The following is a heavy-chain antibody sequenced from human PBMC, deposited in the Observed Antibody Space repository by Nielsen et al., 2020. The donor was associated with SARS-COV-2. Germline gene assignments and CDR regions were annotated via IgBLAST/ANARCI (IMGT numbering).Heavy chain of an antibody. CDR2: IKQDGSEK. J-gene: IGHJ4*02. D-gene: IGHD2-2*02. CDR3: ARDVYCSSTSCYTMGFDY. Sequence: GESLKISCAASGFTFSSYGMHWVRQAPGKGLEWVANIKQDGSEKYYVDSVKGRFTISRDNAKNSLYLQMNSLRAEDTAVYYCARDVYCSSTSCYTMGFDYWGQGTLVTVSS. CDR1: GFTFSSYG. V-gene: IGHV3-7*01.